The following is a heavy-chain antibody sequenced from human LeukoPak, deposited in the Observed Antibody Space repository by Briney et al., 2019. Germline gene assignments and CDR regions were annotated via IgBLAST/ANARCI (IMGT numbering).Heavy chain of an antibody. Sequence: SETLSLTCAVYGGSFSGYYWSWSRQPPGKGLEWIGEINHSGSTNYNPSLKSRVTISVDTSKNQFSLKLSSVTAADTAVYYCASLCSSTSCSPKGVRNYYYGMDVWGQGTTVTVSS. CDR1: GGSFSGYY. V-gene: IGHV4-34*01. CDR2: INHSGST. D-gene: IGHD2-2*01. CDR3: ASLCSSTSCSPKGVRNYYYGMDV. J-gene: IGHJ6*02.